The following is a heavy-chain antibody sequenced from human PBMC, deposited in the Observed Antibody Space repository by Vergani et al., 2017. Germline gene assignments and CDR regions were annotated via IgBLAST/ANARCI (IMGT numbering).Heavy chain of an antibody. CDR3: AVRGYSYGLFDY. V-gene: IGHV4-34*01. CDR1: GGSFSGYY. CDR2: SNHSGST. J-gene: IGHJ4*02. Sequence: QVQLQQWGAGLLKPSETLSLTCAVYGGSFSGYYWSWIRQPPGKGLEWIGESNHSGSTNYNPSLKSRVTISVDTSKNQFSLKLSSVTAADTAVYYCAVRGYSYGLFDYWGQGTLVTVSS. D-gene: IGHD5-18*01.